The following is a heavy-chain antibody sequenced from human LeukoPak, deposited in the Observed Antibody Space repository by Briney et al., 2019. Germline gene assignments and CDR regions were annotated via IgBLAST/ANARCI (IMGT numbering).Heavy chain of an antibody. J-gene: IGHJ6*03. CDR1: GYTFTRYY. Sequence: GASVKVSCKASGYTFTRYYMHWVRQAPGQGLEWMGIINPSGGITSYAQRFQGRVTMTRDMSTSTVYMELSSLRSEDTAVYYCARAGYGDYYYYYMDVWGKGTTVTVSS. CDR2: INPSGGIT. D-gene: IGHD5-12*01. V-gene: IGHV1-46*01. CDR3: ARAGYGDYYYYYMDV.